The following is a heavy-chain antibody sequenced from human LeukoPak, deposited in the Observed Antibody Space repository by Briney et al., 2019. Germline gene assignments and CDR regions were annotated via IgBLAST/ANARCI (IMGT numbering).Heavy chain of an antibody. J-gene: IGHJ4*02. D-gene: IGHD1-26*01. CDR1: GFTFSSYG. Sequence: GGSLRLSCAASGFTFSSYGMHWVRQAPGKGLEWVAVIWYDGSNKYYADSVKGRFTISRDNAKNSLYLQMNSLRAEDTAVYYCAREWELSPRFDYWGQGTLVTVSS. CDR3: AREWELSPRFDY. CDR2: IWYDGSNK. V-gene: IGHV3-33*01.